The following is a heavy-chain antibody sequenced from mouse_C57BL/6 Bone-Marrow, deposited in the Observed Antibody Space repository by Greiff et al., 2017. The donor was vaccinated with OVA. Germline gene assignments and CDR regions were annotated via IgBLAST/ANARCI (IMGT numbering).Heavy chain of an antibody. D-gene: IGHD4-1*01. Sequence: EVQLMASGGGLVQPKGSLKLSCAASGFTFNTYAMHCVRQAPGKGLEWVARIRSKSSNYATYYADSVKDRFTISRDDSKSMLYLQMNNLKTEDTAMYYGVKEGELGPWYCDVWGTGTTVTVSS. CDR1: GFTFNTYA. CDR2: IRSKSSNYAT. J-gene: IGHJ1*03. CDR3: VKEGELGPWYCDV. V-gene: IGHV10-3*01.